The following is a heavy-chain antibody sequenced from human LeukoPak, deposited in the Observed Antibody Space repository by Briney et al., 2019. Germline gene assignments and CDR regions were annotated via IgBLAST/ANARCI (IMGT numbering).Heavy chain of an antibody. CDR1: GGSISSSSYY. J-gene: IGHJ4*02. CDR2: IYYSGST. Sequence: KPSETLSLTCIVSGGSISSSSYYWGWIRQPPGKGLEWIGSIYYSGSTYYNPSLKSRVTISVDTSKNQFSLKLSSVTAADTAVYYCARVKQSRSSGEYYFDYWGQGTLVTVSS. CDR3: ARVKQSRSSGEYYFDY. V-gene: IGHV4-39*07. D-gene: IGHD6-19*01.